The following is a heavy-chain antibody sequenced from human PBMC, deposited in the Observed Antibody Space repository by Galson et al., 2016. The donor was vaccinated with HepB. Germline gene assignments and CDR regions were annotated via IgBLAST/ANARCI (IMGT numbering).Heavy chain of an antibody. D-gene: IGHD3-9*01. CDR1: GGSISSSKW. J-gene: IGHJ3*02. CDR2: VSHSGST. Sequence: SETLSLTCAVSGGSISSSKWWSWVRQPPGKGLEWIGEVSHSGSTNFNPSLKSRVTISIDKSQNQFSLKLSSVTAADTAVYYCARGGFDWLFHDALDIWGQGTMVILSS. CDR3: ARGGFDWLFHDALDI. V-gene: IGHV4-4*02.